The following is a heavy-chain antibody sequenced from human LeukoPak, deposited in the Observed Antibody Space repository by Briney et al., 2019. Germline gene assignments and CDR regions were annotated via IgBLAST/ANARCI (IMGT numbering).Heavy chain of an antibody. CDR3: ATSYDMGWLIGY. J-gene: IGHJ4*02. Sequence: GGSLRLSCAASGFTFSNVWMNWVRQVPGQGLEWVANIKQDGSEKFYVASVKGRFTISRDNGKSSLYLQMNSLRAEDTALYYCATSYDMGWLIGYWGQGTLVTVSS. D-gene: IGHD3/OR15-3a*01. V-gene: IGHV3-7*03. CDR2: IKQDGSEK. CDR1: GFTFSNVW.